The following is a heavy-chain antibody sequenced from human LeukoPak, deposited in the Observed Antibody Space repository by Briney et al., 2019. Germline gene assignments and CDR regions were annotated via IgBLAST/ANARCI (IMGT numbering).Heavy chain of an antibody. Sequence: SETLSLTCAVYGGSFSGYYWSWIRQPPGKGLEWIGEINHSGSTNYNPSLKSRVTISVDTSKNPFSLKLSSVTAADTAVYYCARGPFFYDSSGYTPPFDYWGQGTLVTVSS. D-gene: IGHD3-22*01. J-gene: IGHJ4*02. CDR2: INHSGST. V-gene: IGHV4-34*01. CDR3: ARGPFFYDSSGYTPPFDY. CDR1: GGSFSGYY.